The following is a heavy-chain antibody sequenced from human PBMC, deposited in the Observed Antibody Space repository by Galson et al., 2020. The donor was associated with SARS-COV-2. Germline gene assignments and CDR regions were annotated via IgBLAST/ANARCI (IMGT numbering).Heavy chain of an antibody. CDR2: IPHSVGT. V-gene: IGHV4-30-2*01. CDR3: ARLHYGEYAPEAFDI. D-gene: IGHD4-17*01. J-gene: IGHJ3*02. Sequence: SESLSLTCAVSGTSISSGSYSWNWIRQPPGKGLEWLAHIPHSVGTYYNPSLKSRVTISGDRSKNQFSLRLSSVTAADTAVYYCARLHYGEYAPEAFDIWGPGTRVTVAS. CDR1: GTSISSGSYS.